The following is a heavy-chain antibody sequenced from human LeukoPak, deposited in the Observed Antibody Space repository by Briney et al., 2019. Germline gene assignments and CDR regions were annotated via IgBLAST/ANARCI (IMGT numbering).Heavy chain of an antibody. J-gene: IGHJ6*03. CDR2: IYHSGST. Sequence: SETLSLTCTVSGGSISSYYWGWIRQPPGKGLEWIGSIYHSGSTYYNPSLKSRVTISVDTSKNQFSLKLSSVTAADTAVYYCARAGSGSYYLSYYYMDVWGKGTTVTVSS. D-gene: IGHD3-10*01. V-gene: IGHV4-38-2*02. CDR1: GGSISSYY. CDR3: ARAGSGSYYLSYYYMDV.